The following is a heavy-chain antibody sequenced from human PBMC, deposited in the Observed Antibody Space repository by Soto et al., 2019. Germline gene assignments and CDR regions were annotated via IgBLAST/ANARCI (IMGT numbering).Heavy chain of an antibody. Sequence: QVQLQESGPGLVKPSQTLSLTCTVSGGSISSGDYYWSWIRQPPGKGLEWIGYIYYSGSTYYNPSLKSRVTISVDTSKTQFSLKLSSVTAADTAVYYCARAMIYYYDSSGYYTDWGQGTLVTVSS. V-gene: IGHV4-30-4*01. CDR3: ARAMIYYYDSSGYYTD. J-gene: IGHJ4*02. CDR2: IYYSGST. D-gene: IGHD3-22*01. CDR1: GGSISSGDYY.